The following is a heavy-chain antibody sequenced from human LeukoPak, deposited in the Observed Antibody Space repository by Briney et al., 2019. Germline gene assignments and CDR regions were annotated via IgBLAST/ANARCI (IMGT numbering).Heavy chain of an antibody. Sequence: ASVKVSCKASGYTFTSYGISWVRQAPGQGLEWMGWISAYNGNTNYAQKLQGKVTMTTDTSTSTAYMELRSLRSDDTAVYYCARKYYDILTGYQYFDNWGQGTLVTVSS. J-gene: IGHJ4*02. V-gene: IGHV1-18*01. CDR1: GYTFTSYG. CDR3: ARKYYDILTGYQYFDN. D-gene: IGHD3-9*01. CDR2: ISAYNGNT.